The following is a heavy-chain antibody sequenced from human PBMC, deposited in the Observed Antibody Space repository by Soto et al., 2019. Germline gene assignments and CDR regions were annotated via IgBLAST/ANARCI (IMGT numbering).Heavy chain of an antibody. D-gene: IGHD2-2*01. V-gene: IGHV4-61*01. CDR3: ARGYCSSTSCYAYNWFDP. CDR2: IYYSGST. J-gene: IGHJ5*02. CDR1: GGSVSSGSYY. Sequence: SETLSLTCTVSGGSVSSGSYYWSWIRQPPGKGLEWIGYIYYSGSTNYNTSLKSRVTISVDTSKNQFSLKLSSVTAADTAVYYCARGYCSSTSCYAYNWFDPWGQGTLVTVSS.